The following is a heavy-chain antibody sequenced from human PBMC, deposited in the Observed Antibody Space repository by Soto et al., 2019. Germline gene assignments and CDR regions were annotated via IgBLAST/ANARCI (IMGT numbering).Heavy chain of an antibody. Sequence: PSQTRSRPCAISGDSVSSKSAAWNWIRQSPSRGLEWLGRAYYRSKWYNEYAVSVKSRITINPDTSKNQFSLQLNSVTPEDTAVYYCARTTSVFDYWGQRPQVTVSS. V-gene: IGHV6-1*01. D-gene: IGHD1-1*01. CDR2: AYYRSKWYN. CDR3: ARTTSVFDY. J-gene: IGHJ4*02. CDR1: GDSVSSKSAA.